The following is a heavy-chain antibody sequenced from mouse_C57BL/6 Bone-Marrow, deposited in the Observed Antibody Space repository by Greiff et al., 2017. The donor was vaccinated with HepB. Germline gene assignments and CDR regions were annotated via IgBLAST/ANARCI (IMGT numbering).Heavy chain of an antibody. CDR3: ASGRDYPGYIDV. J-gene: IGHJ1*03. D-gene: IGHD2-4*01. CDR1: GFTFSDYG. CDR2: ISSGSSTI. V-gene: IGHV5-17*01. Sequence: DVKLVESGGGLVKPGGSLKLSCAASGFTFSDYGMHWVRQAPEKGLEWVAYISSGSSTIYYADTVKGRFPISRDNAKNTLFLQMTSRRAEDTAMYYCASGRDYPGYIDVWGTGTTVTVSS.